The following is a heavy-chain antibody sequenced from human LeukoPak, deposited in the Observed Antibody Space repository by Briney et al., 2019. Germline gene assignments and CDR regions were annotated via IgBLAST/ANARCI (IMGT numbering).Heavy chain of an antibody. CDR2: ISDSGGGT. V-gene: IGHV3-23*01. CDR3: AKRGVVIRVILVGFHKEAYYFDS. CDR1: GITLSNYA. J-gene: IGHJ4*02. D-gene: IGHD3-22*01. Sequence: GGSLRLSCAVSGITLSNYAMSWVRQAPGKGLEWVAGISDSGGGTNYADSVKGRFTISRDNPKNTLYLQMNSLRVEDTAVYFCAKRGVVIRVILVGFHKEAYYFDSWGQGALVTVSS.